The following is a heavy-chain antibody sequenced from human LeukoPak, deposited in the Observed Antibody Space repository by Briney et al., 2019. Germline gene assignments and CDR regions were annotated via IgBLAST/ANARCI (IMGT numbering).Heavy chain of an antibody. CDR1: GFTFSSYS. J-gene: IGHJ3*02. Sequence: PGGSLRLSCAASGFTFSSYSMNWVRQAPGKGLEWVSYISSSSSTIYYADSVKGRFTISRDNAKNSLYLQMNSLRAEDTAVYYCARDRAARSKDAFDIWGQGTMVTVSS. CDR3: ARDRAARSKDAFDI. D-gene: IGHD6-6*01. CDR2: ISSSSSTI. V-gene: IGHV3-48*01.